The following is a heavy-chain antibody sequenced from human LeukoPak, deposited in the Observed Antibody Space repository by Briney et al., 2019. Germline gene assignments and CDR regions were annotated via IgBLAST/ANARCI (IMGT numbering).Heavy chain of an antibody. CDR2: ILNNGVST. J-gene: IGHJ4*02. CDR1: GFTFGTYA. CDR3: VRDGSSGWHFDY. V-gene: IGHV3-23*01. D-gene: IGHD6-19*01. Sequence: GGSLRLSCAASGFTFGTYAMTWVRQAPGMGLEWVSTILNNGVSTYHADSVKGRFTISRDNAKNSLYLQMNSLRAEDTAVYYCVRDGSSGWHFDYWGQGALVTVSS.